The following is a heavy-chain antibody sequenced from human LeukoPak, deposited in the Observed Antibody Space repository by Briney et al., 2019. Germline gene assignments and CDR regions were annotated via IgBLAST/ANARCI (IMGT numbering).Heavy chain of an antibody. D-gene: IGHD2-15*01. CDR1: GGSISSYY. CDR3: ARVAGGYCSGGSCFELNWFDP. Sequence: SETLSLTCTVPGGSISSYYWSWIRQPPGKRLEWIGYIYYSGSTNYNPSLNSRVTISVDTSKNQFSLKLSSVTAADTAVYYCARVAGGYCSGGSCFELNWFDPWGQGTLVTVSS. J-gene: IGHJ5*02. V-gene: IGHV4-59*01. CDR2: IYYSGST.